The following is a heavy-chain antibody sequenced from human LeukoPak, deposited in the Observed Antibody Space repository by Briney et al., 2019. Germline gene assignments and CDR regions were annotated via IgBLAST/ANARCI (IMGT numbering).Heavy chain of an antibody. CDR3: ARTNRYVENFDY. D-gene: IGHD5-24*01. V-gene: IGHV4-39*01. CDR1: GGSISSSSYY. J-gene: IGHJ4*02. CDR2: IYYSGST. Sequence: SETLSLTCTVSGGSISSSSYYWDWIRQPPGKGLEWIGSIYYSGSTYYNPSLKSRVTISVDTSKNQFSLELSSVTAADTAVYYCARTNRYVENFDYWGQGSLVTVSS.